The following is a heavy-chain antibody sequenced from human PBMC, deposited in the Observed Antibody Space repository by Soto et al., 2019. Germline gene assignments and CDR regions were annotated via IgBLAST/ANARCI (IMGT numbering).Heavy chain of an antibody. CDR2: ISWNSDKI. V-gene: IGHV3-9*01. CDR1: GVRFGDYA. CDR3: AKRKFAERARFAY. D-gene: IGHD3-10*01. J-gene: IGHJ4*02. Sequence: EVQLVESGGGLVRPGRSLRLSCAASGVRFGDYAMHWVRQAPGKGLEWVSGISWNSDKIAYTDSVRGRSTISRDSAENALYLEMRSLRSEDTALYYSAKRKFAERARFAYWGQGALVTVSS.